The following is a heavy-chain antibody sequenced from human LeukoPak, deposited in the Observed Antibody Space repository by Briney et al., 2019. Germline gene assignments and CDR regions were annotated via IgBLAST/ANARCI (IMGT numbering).Heavy chain of an antibody. CDR2: IYYSGST. J-gene: IGHJ3*02. CDR1: GGSISSYY. CDR3: ARAPSYYDILTGKLKPDDAFDI. D-gene: IGHD3-9*01. Sequence: KPSETLSLTCTVSGGSISSYYWSWIRQPPGKGLEWIGYIYYSGSTNYNPSLKSRVTISVDTSKNQLSLKLSSVTAADTAVYYCARAPSYYDILTGKLKPDDAFDIWGQGTMVTVSS. V-gene: IGHV4-59*08.